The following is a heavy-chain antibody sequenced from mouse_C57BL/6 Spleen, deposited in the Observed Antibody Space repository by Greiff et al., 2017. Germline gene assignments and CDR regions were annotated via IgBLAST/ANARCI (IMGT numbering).Heavy chain of an antibody. D-gene: IGHD2-4*01. V-gene: IGHV3-6*01. Sequence: EVKLMESGPGLVKPSQSLSLTCSVTCYSISSGYYWNWIRQFPGNNLEWMGYISYDGSNNYSPSLKNRISITRDTSKNQLFLKLNSVTTEDTATYYCAREDDYDYAMDYWGQGTSVTVSS. CDR2: ISYDGSN. CDR1: CYSISSGYY. CDR3: AREDDYDYAMDY. J-gene: IGHJ4*01.